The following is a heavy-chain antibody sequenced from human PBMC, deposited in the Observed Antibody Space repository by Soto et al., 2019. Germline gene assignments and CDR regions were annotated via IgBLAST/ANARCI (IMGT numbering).Heavy chain of an antibody. CDR3: ARADSSGWFWDFDY. Sequence: ASVKVSCKASGYTFTGYYMHWVRQAPGQGLGWMGWINPNSGGTNYAQKFQGWVTMTRDTSISTAYMELSRLRSDDTAVYYCARADSSGWFWDFDYWGQGTLVTVSS. CDR1: GYTFTGYY. J-gene: IGHJ4*02. D-gene: IGHD6-19*01. CDR2: INPNSGGT. V-gene: IGHV1-2*04.